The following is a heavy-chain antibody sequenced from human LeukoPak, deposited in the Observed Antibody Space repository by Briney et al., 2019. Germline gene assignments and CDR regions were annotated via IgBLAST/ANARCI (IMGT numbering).Heavy chain of an antibody. V-gene: IGHV4-34*01. CDR3: AAGAQPLYYYYGMDV. D-gene: IGHD1-26*01. Sequence: SETLSLTCAVYGGSFSGYYWSWIRQPPGKGLEWIGEINHSGSTNYNPSLKSRVTISVDTSKNQFSLKLSSVTAADTAVYYCAAGAQPLYYYYGMDVWGQGTTVTVSS. CDR1: GGSFSGYY. J-gene: IGHJ6*02. CDR2: INHSGST.